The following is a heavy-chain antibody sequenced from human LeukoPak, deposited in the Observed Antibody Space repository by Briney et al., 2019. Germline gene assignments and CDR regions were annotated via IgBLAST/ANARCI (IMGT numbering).Heavy chain of an antibody. D-gene: IGHD2-15*01. V-gene: IGHV5-51*01. J-gene: IGHJ4*02. Sequence: GESLKISCKGSGYSFTSYWIGWVRQMPGKGLEWMGIIYPGDSDTRYSPSFQGQVTISADKSISTACLQWSSLKASDTAMYYCARHAQGGCSGGSCYSAPPDYFDYWGQGTLVTVSS. CDR2: IYPGDSDT. CDR3: ARHAQGGCSGGSCYSAPPDYFDY. CDR1: GYSFTSYW.